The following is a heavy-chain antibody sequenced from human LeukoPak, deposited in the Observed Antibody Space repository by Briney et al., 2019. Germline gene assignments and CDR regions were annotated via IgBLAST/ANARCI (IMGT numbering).Heavy chain of an antibody. Sequence: PGGSLRLSCAASGFTFNSYWLLWVRQAPGKGLVWVSRINRDGTTTAYADSVKGRFTISRDNAKNTLYLQMNSLRAEDTAVYYRARGLNGDYYWGQGTLVTVSS. J-gene: IGHJ4*02. V-gene: IGHV3-74*01. D-gene: IGHD2-21*02. CDR3: ARGLNGDYY. CDR2: INRDGTTT. CDR1: GFTFNSYW.